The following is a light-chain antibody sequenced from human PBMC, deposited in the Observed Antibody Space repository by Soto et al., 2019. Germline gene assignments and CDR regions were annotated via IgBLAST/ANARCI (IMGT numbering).Light chain of an antibody. CDR1: QSISSTS. CDR2: GAS. Sequence: VLTQSPGTLSLSPGERATLSCRASQSISSTSLAWYQHQPGQAPRLLVYGASVRASGIPDRFSGGGSGTDFTLTISRLEPEDFAVYYCQRYGNSPLLTFGGGTKVEIK. V-gene: IGKV3-20*01. CDR3: QRYGNSPLLT. J-gene: IGKJ4*01.